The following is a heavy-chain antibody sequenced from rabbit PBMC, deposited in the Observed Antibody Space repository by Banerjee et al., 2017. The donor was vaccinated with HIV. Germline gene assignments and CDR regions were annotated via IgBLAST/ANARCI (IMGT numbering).Heavy chain of an antibody. D-gene: IGHD4-1*01. V-gene: IGHV1S45*01. CDR3: ARGVDWGIRLDL. CDR2: IYGGSSGNT. J-gene: IGHJ3*01. Sequence: QEQLEESGGDLVKPEGSLTLTCTASGFSFSSYYYMCWVRQTPGKGLEWIACIYGGSSGNTYYATWAKGRFTISKTSSTTVTLQMTSLTAADTATYFCARGVDWGIRLDLWGQGTLVTVS. CDR1: GFSFSSYYY.